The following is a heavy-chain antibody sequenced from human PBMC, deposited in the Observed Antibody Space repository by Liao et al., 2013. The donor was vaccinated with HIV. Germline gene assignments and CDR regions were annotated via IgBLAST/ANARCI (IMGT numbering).Heavy chain of an antibody. V-gene: IGHV4-34*02. CDR2: INYSGTT. D-gene: IGHD4-11*01. CDR1: GGSFSDYF. Sequence: QVQLEQWGAGLLKPSETLSLTCAVYGGSFSDYFWSWIRQTPGKALEWIGEINYSGTTNYNPSLKSRLTITIDTSVNQFSLNLNSVTAADTAVYYCAREGHYTLDYWGQGTLVTVSS. CDR3: AREGHYTLDY. J-gene: IGHJ4*02.